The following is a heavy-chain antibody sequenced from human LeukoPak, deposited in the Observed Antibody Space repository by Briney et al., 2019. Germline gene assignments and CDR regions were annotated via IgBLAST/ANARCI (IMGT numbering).Heavy chain of an antibody. D-gene: IGHD2-8*01. V-gene: IGHV4-39*07. CDR2: ISYSGST. J-gene: IGHJ4*02. CDR1: GGSITSSKYF. Sequence: SETLSLTCAVSGGSITSSKYFWGSIRQPPGKELELIGIISYSGSTDYNPSLKSRVTISTDTSKNQFSLKLTSVTAADTAVYYCAGLGVMVLVYQFEYWGRGTPVTVSS. CDR3: AGLGVMVLVYQFEY.